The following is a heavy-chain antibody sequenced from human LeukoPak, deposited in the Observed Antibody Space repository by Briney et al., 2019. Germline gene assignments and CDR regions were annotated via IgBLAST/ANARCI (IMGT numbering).Heavy chain of an antibody. CDR3: ARVERDYYYGMDV. J-gene: IGHJ6*02. CDR2: IYYSGST. Sequence: SETLSLTCTVSGGSISSYYWSWIRQPPGKGLEWIGYIYYSGSTNYNPSLKSRVTISVDTSKSQFSLKLSSVTAADTAVYYCARVERDYYYGMDVWGQGTTVTVSS. CDR1: GGSISSYY. V-gene: IGHV4-59*01.